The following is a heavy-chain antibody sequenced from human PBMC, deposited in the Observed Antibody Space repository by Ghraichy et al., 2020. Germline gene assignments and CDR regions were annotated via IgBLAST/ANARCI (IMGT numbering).Heavy chain of an antibody. CDR1: GYSFTSYW. D-gene: IGHD6-13*01. J-gene: IGHJ4*02. CDR2: IYPGDSDT. Sequence: GGSLNISCKGSGYSFTSYWIGWVRQMPGKGLEWMGIIYPGDSDTRYSPSFQGQVTISADKSIITAYLQWSSLKALDTAMYYCARRYSSSHHYYFDYWGQGTLVTVSS. CDR3: ARRYSSSHHYYFDY. V-gene: IGHV5-51*01.